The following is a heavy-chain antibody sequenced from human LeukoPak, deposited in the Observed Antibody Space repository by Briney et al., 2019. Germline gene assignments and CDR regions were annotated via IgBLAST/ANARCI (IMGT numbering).Heavy chain of an antibody. J-gene: IGHJ4*02. Sequence: GGSLRLSCAASGFTSSSYSMNWVRQAPGKGLEWVSSISSSSSYIYYADSVKGRFTISRDNAKNSLYLQMNSLRAEDTAVYYCARGPAATYDYWGQGTLVTVSS. D-gene: IGHD2-2*01. CDR1: GFTSSSYS. CDR3: ARGPAATYDY. V-gene: IGHV3-21*01. CDR2: ISSSSSYI.